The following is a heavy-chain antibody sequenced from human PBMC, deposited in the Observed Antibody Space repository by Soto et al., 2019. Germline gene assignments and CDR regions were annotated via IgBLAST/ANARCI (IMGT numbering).Heavy chain of an antibody. CDR2: ISSNGGST. D-gene: IGHD6-13*01. J-gene: IGHJ5*02. Sequence: PGGSLRLSCSASGFTFSSYAMHWVRQSPGKGLEYVSAISSNGGSTCYADSVKGRFTISRDNSKNTLYLQMSSLRAEDTAVYYCVKSSSWYVMDWFDPWGQGALVTVSS. V-gene: IGHV3-64D*06. CDR1: GFTFSSYA. CDR3: VKSSSWYVMDWFDP.